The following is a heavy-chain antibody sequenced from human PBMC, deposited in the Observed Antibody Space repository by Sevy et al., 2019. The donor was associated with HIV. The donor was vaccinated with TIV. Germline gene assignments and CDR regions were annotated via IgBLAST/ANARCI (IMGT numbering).Heavy chain of an antibody. V-gene: IGHV3-7*01. D-gene: IGHD6-19*01. Sequence: GGSLRLSCAASGFTFSHYWMTWVRQAPGKGPEWVANIKGDGSEKYYVDSVRGRFTISRDNAKNSLYLQMNSLRGEDTAVYYCAREDIRVAGIGYYFHSWGQGTLVTVSS. CDR1: GFTFSHYW. CDR3: AREDIRVAGIGYYFHS. CDR2: IKGDGSEK. J-gene: IGHJ4*02.